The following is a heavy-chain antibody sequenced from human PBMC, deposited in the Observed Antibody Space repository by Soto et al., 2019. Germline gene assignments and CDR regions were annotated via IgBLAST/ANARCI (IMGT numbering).Heavy chain of an antibody. V-gene: IGHV1-3*01. CDR1: GYTFTSYA. CDR2: INAGNGNT. CDR3: ARVTARMTSYYDSSGYPDY. D-gene: IGHD3-22*01. Sequence: GASVKVSCKASGYTFTSYAMHWVRQAPGQRLEWMGWINAGNGNTKYSQKFQGRVTITRDTSASTAYMELSSLRSEDTAVYYCARVTARMTSYYDSSGYPDYWGQGTLVTVSS. J-gene: IGHJ4*02.